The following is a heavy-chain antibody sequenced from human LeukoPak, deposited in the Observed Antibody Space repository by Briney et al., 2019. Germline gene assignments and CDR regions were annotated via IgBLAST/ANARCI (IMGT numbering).Heavy chain of an antibody. V-gene: IGHV4-39*01. Sequence: TSETLSLTCIVSGGSISSSSYYRGWIRQPPGKGLEWIGSIYYSGSTYYNPSLKSRVTISVDTSKNQFSLKLSSVTAADTAVYYCARHKGDATGIAVAGIGYWGQGTLVTVSS. D-gene: IGHD6-19*01. CDR3: ARHKGDATGIAVAGIGY. J-gene: IGHJ4*02. CDR1: GGSISSSSYY. CDR2: IYYSGST.